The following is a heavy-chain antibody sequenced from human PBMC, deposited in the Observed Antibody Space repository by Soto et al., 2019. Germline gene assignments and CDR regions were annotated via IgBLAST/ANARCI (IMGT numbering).Heavy chain of an antibody. V-gene: IGHV3-48*01. CDR3: AKAFGSGYDFDY. J-gene: IGHJ4*02. Sequence: PGGSLRLSCAASGFTFSSYSMNWVRQAPGKGLEWVSYISSSSRTTDYADSVKGRFTISRDNSKNTLYLQMNSLRAEDTAVYYCAKAFGSGYDFDYWGQGTRVTVSS. D-gene: IGHD5-12*01. CDR2: ISSSSRTT. CDR1: GFTFSSYS.